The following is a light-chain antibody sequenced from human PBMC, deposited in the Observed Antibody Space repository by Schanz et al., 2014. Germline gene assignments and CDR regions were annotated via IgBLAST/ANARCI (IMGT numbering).Light chain of an antibody. V-gene: IGLV1-40*01. J-gene: IGLJ2*01. CDR1: SSNIGSGYD. CDR3: QSYDSSLSGFVV. CDR2: GNS. Sequence: QSVLTQPPSMSGAPGQRVTISCTGNSSNIGSGYDVHWYQQLPGTAPKLLIYGNSNRPSGVPDRFSGSKSGTSASLAITGLQAEDEADYYCQSYDSSLSGFVVFGGGTKLTVL.